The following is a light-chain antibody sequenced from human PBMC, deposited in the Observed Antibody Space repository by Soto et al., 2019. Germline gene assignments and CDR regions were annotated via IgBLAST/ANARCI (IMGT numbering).Light chain of an antibody. CDR2: ANS. CDR1: SSNIGAGYD. Sequence: QSVLTQPPSVSGAPGQRVTISCTGSSSNIGAGYDVHWYQQLPGTAPKLLIYANSNRPSGVPDRFSGSKSGTSASLAITGLQAEDEADYFCTSSTSGSLYVFGTGTKVTV. CDR3: TSSTSGSLYV. V-gene: IGLV1-40*01. J-gene: IGLJ1*01.